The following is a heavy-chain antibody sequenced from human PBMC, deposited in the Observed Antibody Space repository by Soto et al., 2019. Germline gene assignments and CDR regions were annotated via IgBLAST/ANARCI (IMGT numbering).Heavy chain of an antibody. Sequence: QVQLVQSGAEVKKPGASVKVSCKASGYTFISSDINWVRQATGQGLEGMGWMNANSGNTGDAQKFKVRVNMTRNTSISTAYMELSSLRSEDTAAYYCARAWGNPMDYWGQGTLVTVSS. V-gene: IGHV1-8*01. CDR3: ARAWGNPMDY. CDR2: MNANSGNT. J-gene: IGHJ4*02. CDR1: GYTFISSD. D-gene: IGHD3-16*01.